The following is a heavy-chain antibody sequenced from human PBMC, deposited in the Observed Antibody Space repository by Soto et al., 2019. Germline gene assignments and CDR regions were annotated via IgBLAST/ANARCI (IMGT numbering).Heavy chain of an antibody. Sequence: GGSLRLSCAASGFTFSSYWMSWVRQAPGKGLEWVANIKQDGSEKYYVDSVKGRLTISRDNAKNSLYLQMNRLRAEETAVYYCARDVVGDYVWASYYAMDVSGQGTTLTVS. D-gene: IGHD3-16*01. CDR3: ARDVVGDYVWASYYAMDV. CDR2: IKQDGSEK. V-gene: IGHV3-7*01. CDR1: GFTFSSYW. J-gene: IGHJ6*02.